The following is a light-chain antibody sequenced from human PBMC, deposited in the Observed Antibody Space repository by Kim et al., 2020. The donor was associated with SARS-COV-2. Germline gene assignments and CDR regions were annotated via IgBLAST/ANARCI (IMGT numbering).Light chain of an antibody. V-gene: IGLV1-51*01. CDR2: DND. CDR3: GTWDSSLPGWV. CDR1: SSTIGNTF. J-gene: IGLJ3*02. Sequence: GQKVTRSCSGSSSTIGNTFVSWYQQFPGTAPKLLIYDNDKRPSGIPDRFSASKSGTSATLGITGLQTGDEADYYCGTWDSSLPGWVFGGGTQLTVL.